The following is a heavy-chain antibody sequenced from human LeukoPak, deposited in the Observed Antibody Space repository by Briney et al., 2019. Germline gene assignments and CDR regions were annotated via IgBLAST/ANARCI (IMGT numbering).Heavy chain of an antibody. J-gene: IGHJ5*02. CDR3: AREYYDFWSGYYSWFDA. V-gene: IGHV1-18*01. CDR2: ISAYNGNR. D-gene: IGHD3-3*01. CDR1: GYTFTSYG. Sequence: ASVTVSCKASGYTFTSYGISWVRLAPGHGREWMGWISAYNGNRNYEQKFLGRVTMTTDTSKSTAYMGLRSLRSDATAVYYCAREYYDFWSGYYSWFDAWGQGALVTVSS.